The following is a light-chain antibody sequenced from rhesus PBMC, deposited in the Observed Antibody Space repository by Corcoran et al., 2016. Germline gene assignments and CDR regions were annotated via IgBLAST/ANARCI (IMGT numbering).Light chain of an antibody. V-gene: IGKV3S9*01. CDR1: QSVSSH. CDR2: GAS. Sequence: EIVMTQSPATLSLSPGERATLSCRASQSVSSHVAWYQQKPEQAPRLLIYGASSRATGIPARFSGSGSGTDFTLISSLEPEDVGVYYCHQYNNWNSFGQGTKVEIK. J-gene: IGKJ2*01. CDR3: HQYNNWNS.